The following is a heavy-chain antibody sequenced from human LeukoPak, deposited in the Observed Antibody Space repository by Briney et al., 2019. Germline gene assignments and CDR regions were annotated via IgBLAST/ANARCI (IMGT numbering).Heavy chain of an antibody. CDR2: ISGSGGST. V-gene: IGHV3-23*01. D-gene: IGHD3-9*01. CDR3: AKQPYDILTGYYHSDNRDAFDI. Sequence: PGGSLRLSCAASGFTFSSYAMSWVRQAPGKGLEWVSAISGSGGSTYYADSVKGRFTISRDNSKNTLYLQMNSLRAEDTAVYYCAKQPYDILTGYYHSDNRDAFDIWGQGTMVTVSS. CDR1: GFTFSSYA. J-gene: IGHJ3*02.